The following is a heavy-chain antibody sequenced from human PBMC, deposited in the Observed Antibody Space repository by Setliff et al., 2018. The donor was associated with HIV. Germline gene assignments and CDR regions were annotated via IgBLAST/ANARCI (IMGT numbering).Heavy chain of an antibody. CDR2: IIPIFGTA. J-gene: IGHJ6*03. Sequence: GASVKVSCKASGGTFSSYVISWVRQAPGQGLEWMGGIIPIFGTANYAQKFQGRVTITADESTSTAYMELSSLRSDDTAVYYCSKVSEHRTSSGSFYYYMDVWGEGTTVTVSS. CDR1: GGTFSSYV. CDR3: SKVSEHRTSSGSFYYYMDV. D-gene: IGHD6-6*01. V-gene: IGHV1-69*13.